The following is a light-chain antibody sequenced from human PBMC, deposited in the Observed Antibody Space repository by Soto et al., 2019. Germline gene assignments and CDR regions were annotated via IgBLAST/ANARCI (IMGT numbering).Light chain of an antibody. J-gene: IGLJ2*01. CDR1: SSNIGAGYD. CDR3: SSFTISRNTVI. Sequence: QSVLTQPPSVSGAPGQRVTISCSGSSSNIGAGYDVQWYRQFPGTAPKLIIYANSDRPSGVPDRFSGSKSGTSASLAITGLQAEDEADYYCSSFTISRNTVIFGGGTKLTVL. CDR2: ANS. V-gene: IGLV1-40*01.